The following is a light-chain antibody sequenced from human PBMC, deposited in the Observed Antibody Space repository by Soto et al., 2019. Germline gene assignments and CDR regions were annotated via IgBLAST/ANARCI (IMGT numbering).Light chain of an antibody. V-gene: IGKV1-39*01. Sequence: DIQMTQSPSSLSASVGDRVTITCRASQSISNYLNWYQQKPGKAPKLLIYAASSLQSGVPSRFSGSGSGTDFTLTISSLQPEDFATYYCQQSYSPPPYTFGQGTKLEIK. J-gene: IGKJ2*01. CDR1: QSISNY. CDR3: QQSYSPPPYT. CDR2: AAS.